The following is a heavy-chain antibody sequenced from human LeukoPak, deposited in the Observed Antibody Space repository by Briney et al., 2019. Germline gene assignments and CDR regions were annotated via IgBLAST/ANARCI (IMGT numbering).Heavy chain of an antibody. Sequence: GASVKVPCKASGYTFTSYGISWVRQAPGQGLEWMGWISAYNGNTNYAQKLQGRVTMTTDTSTSTAYMELRSLRSDDTAVYYCRFDWSLNDAFDIWGQGTMVTVSS. V-gene: IGHV1-18*01. D-gene: IGHD3-9*01. CDR3: RFDWSLNDAFDI. CDR2: ISAYNGNT. J-gene: IGHJ3*02. CDR1: GYTFTSYG.